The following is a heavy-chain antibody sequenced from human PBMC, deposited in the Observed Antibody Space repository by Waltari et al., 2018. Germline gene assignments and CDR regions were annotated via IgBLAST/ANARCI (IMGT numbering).Heavy chain of an antibody. V-gene: IGHV4-59*01. J-gene: IGHJ4*02. CDR1: GGSMNGYF. Sequence: QVQLQESGPGLVKPSETLSLTCTVSGGSMNGYFWHGIRQPPGKGLEWIGFIYYSGSPDADPSLKGRVTMSVDTSKNQFSLRLTSVTSADTAFYYCAREIYGGNSRPVDFWGQGALVTVSS. CDR2: IYYSGSP. D-gene: IGHD2-21*02. CDR3: AREIYGGNSRPVDF.